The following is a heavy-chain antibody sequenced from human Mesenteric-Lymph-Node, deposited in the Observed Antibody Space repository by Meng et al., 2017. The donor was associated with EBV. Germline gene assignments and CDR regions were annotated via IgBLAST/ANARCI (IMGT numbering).Heavy chain of an antibody. Sequence: AQLVQVGAEVKKPGASVKVSCKASGYTFISYTMYWVRQAPEQRLEWMGWINPGNGNTKYSQKFQGRVTITRDTSATTAYMELSSLNSEDTAVYYCARDYCSSTSCLFDYWGQGTLVTVSS. D-gene: IGHD2-2*01. CDR2: INPGNGNT. CDR1: GYTFISYT. V-gene: IGHV1-3*01. J-gene: IGHJ4*02. CDR3: ARDYCSSTSCLFDY.